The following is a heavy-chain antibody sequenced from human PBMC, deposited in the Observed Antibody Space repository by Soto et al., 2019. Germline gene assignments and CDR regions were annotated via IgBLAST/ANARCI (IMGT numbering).Heavy chain of an antibody. CDR2: ITAIFGAA. J-gene: IGHJ5*02. D-gene: IGHD1-7*01. Sequence: QVQLVQSGAEVKKPGSSVKVSCKASGGTFRSYGISWVRQAPGQGLEWMGGITAIFGAANYAPKFQGRFTITADESTSTAYMEMNSLRSEDSAVYDCARSEAVRSEAGTTVVGPNNWLDPWGQVTLVTVSS. V-gene: IGHV1-69*01. CDR1: GGTFRSYG. CDR3: ARSEAVRSEAGTTVVGPNNWLDP.